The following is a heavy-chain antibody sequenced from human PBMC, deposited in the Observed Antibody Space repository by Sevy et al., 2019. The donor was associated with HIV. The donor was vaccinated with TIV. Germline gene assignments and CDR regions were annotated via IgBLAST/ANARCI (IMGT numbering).Heavy chain of an antibody. CDR1: GFTFSKYS. J-gene: IGHJ4*02. V-gene: IGHV3-23*01. Sequence: GGCLRLSCAASGFTFSKYSMSWVRQPPGKWLEWVSTLSFGCGEINYADSVKGRFTISRDNSNSSVYLQMNNLRPEDTAVYCCAREGCTKPHDYWGQGTLVTVSS. D-gene: IGHD2-8*01. CDR3: AREGCTKPHDY. CDR2: LSFGCGEI.